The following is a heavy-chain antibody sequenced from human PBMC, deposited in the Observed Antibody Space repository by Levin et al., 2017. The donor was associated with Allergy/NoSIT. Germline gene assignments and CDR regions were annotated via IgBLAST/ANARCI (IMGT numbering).Heavy chain of an antibody. D-gene: IGHD3-10*01. CDR2: IYYSGAT. J-gene: IGHJ4*02. CDR1: GGSISSGGYY. V-gene: IGHV4-31*03. Sequence: SQTLSLTCTVSGGSISSGGYYWSWIRQHPGKGLEWIGYIYYSGATYYSPSLKSRVTISVDTSKNQIPLKLRSVTAADTAVYYCARAMGYYGSGRYYSDYWGQGTLVTVSS. CDR3: ARAMGYYGSGRYYSDY.